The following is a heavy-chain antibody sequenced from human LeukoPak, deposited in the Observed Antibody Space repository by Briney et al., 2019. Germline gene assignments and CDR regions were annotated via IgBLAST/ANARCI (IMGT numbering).Heavy chain of an antibody. CDR3: ARAARQGFTMIVVPFFYFDL. Sequence: SETLSLTCTVSGGSISSGASDWGWIRQHPKRGLEWVGYINHSGSTYYNPSLGSRVTMTVDTSKNQFSLKLSSVTAADSAVYYCARAARQGFTMIVVPFFYFDLWGRGTLVTVSS. D-gene: IGHD3-22*01. J-gene: IGHJ2*01. CDR2: INHSGST. CDR1: GGSISSGASD. V-gene: IGHV4-31*03.